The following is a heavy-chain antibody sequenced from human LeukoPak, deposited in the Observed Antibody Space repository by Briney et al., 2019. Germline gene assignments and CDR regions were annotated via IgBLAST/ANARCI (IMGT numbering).Heavy chain of an antibody. J-gene: IGHJ4*02. Sequence: GGSLRLSCAASGFTFSAYGMHWVRQAPGKGLEWVAFIRYDGRNKYYADSVKGRFTISRDNSKNTLCLQMNSLRAEDTAVYYCAKEIWPTVTTPGHTHFDYWGQGTLVTVSS. V-gene: IGHV3-30*02. D-gene: IGHD4-17*01. CDR3: AKEIWPTVTTPGHTHFDY. CDR2: IRYDGRNK. CDR1: GFTFSAYG.